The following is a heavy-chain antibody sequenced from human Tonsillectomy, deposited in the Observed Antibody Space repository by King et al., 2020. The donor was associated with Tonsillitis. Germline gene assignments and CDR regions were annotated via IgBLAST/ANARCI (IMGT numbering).Heavy chain of an antibody. D-gene: IGHD6-19*01. Sequence: VQLVESGGGVVQPGRSLRLSCAASGLTFSSYGMHWVRQAPGKGLEWVAVISHDETNKYYADSVKGRFTISRDNSKNTLYLQMNSLRTEDTAVYFCAKDPEAVAGYYFEYWGQGILVTVSS. CDR1: GLTFSSYG. CDR3: AKDPEAVAGYYFEY. J-gene: IGHJ4*02. CDR2: ISHDETNK. V-gene: IGHV3-30*18.